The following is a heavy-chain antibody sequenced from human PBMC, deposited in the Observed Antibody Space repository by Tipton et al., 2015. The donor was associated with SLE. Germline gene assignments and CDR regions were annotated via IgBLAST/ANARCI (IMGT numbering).Heavy chain of an antibody. J-gene: IGHJ4*02. CDR1: GGSISSSSYY. V-gene: IGHV4-39*07. D-gene: IGHD3-3*01. Sequence: LRLSCTVSGGSISSSSYYWGWIRQPPGKGLEWIGSIYYSGSTYYNPSLKSRVTISVDTSKNQFSLKLSSVTAADTAVYYCARDPITIFGVVIPTEFDYWGQGTLVTVSS. CDR2: IYYSGST. CDR3: ARDPITIFGVVIPTEFDY.